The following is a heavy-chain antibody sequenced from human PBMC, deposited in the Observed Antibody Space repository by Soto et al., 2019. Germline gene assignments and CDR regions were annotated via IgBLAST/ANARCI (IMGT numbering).Heavy chain of an antibody. CDR3: ASRSPALDY. CDR2: IWNDGSNK. D-gene: IGHD2-2*01. CDR1: GFTFSSYG. Sequence: QVQLVESGGGVVQPGRSLRLSCAASGFTFSSYGMHWVRQAPGKGLEWGAVIWNDGSNKYYADSVKGRFTICRDNSRNTMYLQMNSLRAEDTAVSYCASRSPALDYWGQGTLVTVSS. J-gene: IGHJ4*02. V-gene: IGHV3-33*01.